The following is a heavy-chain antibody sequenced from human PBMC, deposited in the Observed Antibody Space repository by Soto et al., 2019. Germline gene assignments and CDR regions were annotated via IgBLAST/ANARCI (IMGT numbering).Heavy chain of an antibody. CDR1: GPSISSYY. CDR2: IYHNGNT. D-gene: IGHD3-10*01. J-gene: IGHJ4*02. Sequence: SETLSLTCTASGPSISSYYWSWIRQPPGEGLEWIAYIYHNGNTNYNPSLMNRFTIALDTAVNHFSLSVTAVNAADTAGYYCPTAKSGRPGDSWGQSVQVTVSA. CDR3: PTAKSGRPGDS. V-gene: IGHV4-59*01.